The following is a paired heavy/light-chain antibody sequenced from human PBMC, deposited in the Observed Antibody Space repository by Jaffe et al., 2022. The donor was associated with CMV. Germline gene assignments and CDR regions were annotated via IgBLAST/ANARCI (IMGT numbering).Light chain of an antibody. V-gene: IGLV1-40*01. J-gene: IGLJ3*02. CDR1: SSNIGAGYD. CDR3: QSYDSSLSGSWV. CDR2: GNT. Sequence: QSVLTQPPSVSGAPGQRVTISCTGSSSNIGAGYDVHWYQHLPGTAPKLLIYGNTNRPSGVPDRFSGSKSGTSASLAITGLQAEDEADYYCQSYDSSLSGSWVFGGGTKLTVL.
Heavy chain of an antibody. Sequence: QLQLQESGPGLVKPSETLSLTCTVSGGSISSSIYYWVWLRQPPGMGLEWIGSLHYGGSTYYNPSLRSRVTISMDTSKNQFSLKLSSVTAADTAVYYCARHCGTTDSHGEEWFDPWGQGSLVTVSS. D-gene: IGHD1-7*01. J-gene: IGHJ5*02. CDR3: ARHCGTTDSHGEEWFDP. V-gene: IGHV4-39*01. CDR1: GGSISSSIYY. CDR2: LHYGGST.